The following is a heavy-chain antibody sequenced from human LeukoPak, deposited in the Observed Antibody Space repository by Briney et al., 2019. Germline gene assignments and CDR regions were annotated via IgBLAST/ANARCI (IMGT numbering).Heavy chain of an antibody. CDR3: ARDLSSTWYSLAY. CDR1: GISSDDYG. D-gene: IGHD2-2*01. J-gene: IGHJ4*02. CDR2: INWDGGAT. V-gene: IGHV3-20*04. Sequence: GESLKISCEASGISSDDYGMSWVRQAPGKGLEWVSGINWDGGATSYADSVKGRFTISRDNANNFLYLQMNSLRAEDTAFYYCARDLSSTWYSLAYWGQGTLVTVSS.